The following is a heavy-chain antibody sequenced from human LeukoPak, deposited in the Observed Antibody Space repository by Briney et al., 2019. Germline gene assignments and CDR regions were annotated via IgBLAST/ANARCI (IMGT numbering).Heavy chain of an antibody. D-gene: IGHD1-1*01. CDR3: ARGYNWNDALFDY. V-gene: IGHV4-59*01. CDR2: IYYSGST. Sequence: SGTLSLTCTVSGGSISSYYWSWTRQPPGKGLEWIGYIYYSGSTNYNPSLKSRVTISVDTSKNQFSLKLSSVTAADTAVYYCARGYNWNDALFDYWGQGTLVTVSS. CDR1: GGSISSYY. J-gene: IGHJ4*02.